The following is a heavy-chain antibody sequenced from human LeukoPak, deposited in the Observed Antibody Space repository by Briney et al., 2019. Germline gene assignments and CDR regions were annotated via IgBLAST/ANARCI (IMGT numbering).Heavy chain of an antibody. CDR2: IYHSGST. V-gene: IGHV4-30-2*01. J-gene: IGHJ3*02. Sequence: PSETLSLTCAVSGGSISSGGYPWSWIRQPPGKGLEWIGYIYHSGSTYYNPSLKSRVTISVDRSKNQFSLKLSSVTAADTAVYYCARHINSSSWYLLAFDIWGQGTMVTVSS. CDR3: ARHINSSSWYLLAFDI. D-gene: IGHD6-13*01. CDR1: GGSISSGGYP.